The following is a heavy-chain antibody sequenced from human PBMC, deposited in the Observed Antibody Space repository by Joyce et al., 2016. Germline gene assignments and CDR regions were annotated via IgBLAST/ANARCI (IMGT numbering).Heavy chain of an antibody. D-gene: IGHD5-12*01. J-gene: IGHJ4*02. CDR2: IKEDGSEK. CDR1: GFNLSIYW. CDR3: VMVATDY. Sequence: EVQLVESGGGLVQPGGSLRLSCAASGFNLSIYWMSWVRQAPGKGLEWVANIKEDGSEKYYVDSVKGRFTISRDNAKNSLYLQMNSLRAEDTAVYYCVMVATDYWGQGTLVTVSS. V-gene: IGHV3-7*01.